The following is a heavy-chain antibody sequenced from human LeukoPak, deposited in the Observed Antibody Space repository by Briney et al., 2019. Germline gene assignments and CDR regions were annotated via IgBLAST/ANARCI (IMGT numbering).Heavy chain of an antibody. CDR3: AVVTSHPRYFDH. D-gene: IGHD2-21*02. J-gene: IGHJ4*02. CDR2: AYYSGAT. V-gene: IGHV4-59*01. CDR1: GGSIY. Sequence: SETLSLTCIVSGGSIYWSWVRQSPGKGLQWIGTAYYSGATNYNPSLASRVTMSLDMSKSQFSLKLSSVTAADTAIYYRAVVTSHPRYFDHWGQGTLITVSS.